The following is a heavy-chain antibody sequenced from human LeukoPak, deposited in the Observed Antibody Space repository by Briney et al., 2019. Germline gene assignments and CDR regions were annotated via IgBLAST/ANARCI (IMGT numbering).Heavy chain of an antibody. V-gene: IGHV3-30*02. CDR1: GFTFSSYG. CDR2: IRYDGSNK. D-gene: IGHD6-19*01. J-gene: IGHJ4*02. Sequence: PGGSLRLSCAASGFTFSSYGMHWVRQAPGKGLEWVAFIRYDGSNKYYADSVKGRFTISRDNSKNTLYLQMNSLRAEDTAVYYCAEGMPWLVSNYFDYWGQGTLGTVSS. CDR3: AEGMPWLVSNYFDY.